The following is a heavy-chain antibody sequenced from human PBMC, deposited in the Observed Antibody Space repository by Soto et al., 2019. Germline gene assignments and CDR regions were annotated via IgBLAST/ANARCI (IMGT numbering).Heavy chain of an antibody. CDR1: GFMFSAYT. Sequence: GGSLRLSCAASGFMFSAYTMSWVRQAPGKGLEWLSSITSNSDHIDYADSVRGRFTVSRDNARKSLYLQMDSLGAEDTCVYYCATPYYYNLWGPGTLVTVSS. CDR2: ITSNSDHI. V-gene: IGHV3-21*01. D-gene: IGHD3-10*01. J-gene: IGHJ5*02. CDR3: ATPYYYNL.